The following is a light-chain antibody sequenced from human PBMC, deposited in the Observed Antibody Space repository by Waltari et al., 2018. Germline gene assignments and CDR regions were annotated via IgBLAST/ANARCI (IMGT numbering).Light chain of an antibody. CDR3: LSRDSSSTRV. V-gene: IGLV3-19*01. J-gene: IGLJ3*02. CDR2: GHD. Sequence: SSELTQDPAVSVALGQPVRITCQGDSLRRSYASWYQQRPGQAPFLVLYGHDNRPSGIPDRFSGSTSGNTASLTITRAQAEDAGVYYCLSRDSSSTRVFGGGTTLTV. CDR1: SLRRSY.